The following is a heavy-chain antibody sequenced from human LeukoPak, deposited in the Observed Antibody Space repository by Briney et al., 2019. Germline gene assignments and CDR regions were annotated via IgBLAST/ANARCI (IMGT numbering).Heavy chain of an antibody. CDR2: TYYSGST. Sequence: SETLSLTCTVSGGSISSYYWSWLRQPPGKGLEWIGYTYYSGSTNYNPSLKSRVTISVDTSKNQFSLKLSSVTAADTAVYYCARRGRITIFGVVPDYLDVWGKGTTVTVS. V-gene: IGHV4-59*12. J-gene: IGHJ6*03. D-gene: IGHD3-3*01. CDR3: ARRGRITIFGVVPDYLDV. CDR1: GGSISSYY.